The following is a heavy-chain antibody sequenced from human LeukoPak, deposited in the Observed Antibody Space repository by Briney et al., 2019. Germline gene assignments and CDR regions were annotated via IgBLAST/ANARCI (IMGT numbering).Heavy chain of an antibody. V-gene: IGHV4-30-4*01. J-gene: IGHJ4*02. CDR3: ARTSGDYAYYFDC. D-gene: IGHD4-17*01. CDR2: IYYTGST. Sequence: SQTLSVTCTASGGSIISGDYYWRWIRQPPGKNLEWIGYIYYTGSTYYNPSLKSLVTISVDTSKTQYSLKLSSVTAADTAVYYCARTSGDYAYYFDCWGQGTLATVSS. CDR1: GGSIISGDYY.